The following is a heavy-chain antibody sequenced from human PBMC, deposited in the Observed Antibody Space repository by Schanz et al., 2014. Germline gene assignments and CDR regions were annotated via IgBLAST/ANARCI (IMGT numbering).Heavy chain of an antibody. V-gene: IGHV3-30*03. CDR2: ISNGGSDE. CDR3: TTDNGHFAFDF. J-gene: IGHJ3*01. CDR1: GFIFSNYG. Sequence: QERLVESGGGVVQPGRSLRLSCAASGFIFSNYGMHWVRQAPGGGLEWVAGISNGGSDEYYVDSVKGRFTISRDNSKNTLFLQMNSLETEDTAVYYCTTDNGHFAFDFWGQGTMVTVSS. D-gene: IGHD2-8*01.